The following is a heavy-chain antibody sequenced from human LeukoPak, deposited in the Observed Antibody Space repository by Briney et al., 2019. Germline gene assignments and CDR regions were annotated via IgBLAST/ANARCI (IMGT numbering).Heavy chain of an antibody. D-gene: IGHD2-2*01. CDR3: AREFLGYQLLHADY. J-gene: IGHJ4*02. CDR1: GFTFSSYA. Sequence: GGSLRLSCAASGFTFSSYAMHWVRQAPGKGLEWVAVISYDGSNKYYADSVKGRFTISRDNSKNTLYLQMNSLRAEDTAVYYCAREFLGYQLLHADYWGQGTLVTVSS. V-gene: IGHV3-30-3*01. CDR2: ISYDGSNK.